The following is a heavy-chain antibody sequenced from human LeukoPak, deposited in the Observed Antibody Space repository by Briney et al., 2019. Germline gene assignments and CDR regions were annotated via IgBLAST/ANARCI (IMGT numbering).Heavy chain of an antibody. V-gene: IGHV1-18*01. Sequence: ASVKVSCKASGYTFTSYGISWVRQAPGQGLEWMGWISAYNGNTNYAQKLQGRVTMTTDTSTSTAYMELRSLRSDDTAVYYCARDNGDNIVVATAHNFDYWGQGTLVTVSS. J-gene: IGHJ4*02. CDR2: ISAYNGNT. D-gene: IGHD2-21*02. CDR3: ARDNGDNIVVATAHNFDY. CDR1: GYTFTSYG.